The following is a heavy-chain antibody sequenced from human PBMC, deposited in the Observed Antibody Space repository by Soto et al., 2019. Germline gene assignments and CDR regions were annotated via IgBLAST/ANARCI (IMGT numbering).Heavy chain of an antibody. CDR1: GGSISSSNW. D-gene: IGHD6-19*01. CDR3: ATIHRTKWLTQSY. J-gene: IGHJ4*02. V-gene: IGHV4-4*02. Sequence: SETLSLTCAVSGGSISSSNWWSWGRQPPGKGLEWIGEIDHSGSTNYNPSLKSRVTISVDKSKNQFSLKLSSVTAADTAVYYCATIHRTKWLTQSYWGQGTLVTVSS. CDR2: IDHSGST.